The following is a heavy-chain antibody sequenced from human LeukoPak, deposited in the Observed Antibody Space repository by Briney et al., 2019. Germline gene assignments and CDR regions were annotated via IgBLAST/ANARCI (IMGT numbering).Heavy chain of an antibody. V-gene: IGHV3-53*01. CDR2: IYSGGST. J-gene: IGHJ4*02. CDR1: GFTFSSYA. CDR3: ARDRGDY. Sequence: GGSLRLSCAASGFTFSSYAMSWVRQAPGKGLEWVSVIYSGGSTYYADSVKGRFTISRDNSKNTLYLQMNSLRAEDTAVYYCARDRGDYWGQGTLVTVSS.